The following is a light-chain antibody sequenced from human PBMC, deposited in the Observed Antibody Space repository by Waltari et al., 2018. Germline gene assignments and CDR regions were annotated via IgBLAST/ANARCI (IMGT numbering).Light chain of an antibody. V-gene: IGKV3-20*01. Sequence: EIVLTHSPGPLPLSPGERATPTCRASQNGSRALAWYQQKPGQAPRLLIYGASNRATGIPDRFSGRGSGTDFSLTISRLDPEDGAVYYCQHYERLPATFGQGTKVEIK. CDR2: GAS. J-gene: IGKJ1*01. CDR1: QNGSRA. CDR3: QHYERLPAT.